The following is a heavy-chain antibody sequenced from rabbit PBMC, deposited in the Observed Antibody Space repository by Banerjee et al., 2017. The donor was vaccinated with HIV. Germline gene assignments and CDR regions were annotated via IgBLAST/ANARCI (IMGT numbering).Heavy chain of an antibody. CDR1: GFSFSSNYD. CDR3: ARDAGDGYSTAIYYFNL. Sequence: QEQLVESGGGLVQPEGSLTLTCTASGFSFSSNYDMCWVRQAPGKGLEWIGYINIGSSSTYYASWAKGRFTISKASSTTVTLQMTSLTAADTAPYFCARDAGDGYSTAIYYFNLWGPGTLVTVS. CDR2: INIGSSST. D-gene: IGHD7-1*01. V-gene: IGHV1S45*01. J-gene: IGHJ4*01.